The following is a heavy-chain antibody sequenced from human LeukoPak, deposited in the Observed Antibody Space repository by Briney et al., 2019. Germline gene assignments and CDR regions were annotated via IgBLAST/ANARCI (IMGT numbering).Heavy chain of an antibody. CDR1: GESFTAYF. V-gene: IGHV4-34*01. J-gene: IGHJ4*02. CDR2: TYHTGAT. Sequence: SETLSLTCAASGESFTAYFWSWIRQSPGKGLEWIGNTYHTGATQYNPSLKSRVTISIDTSKNFFSLRLTSVTAADTGVYYCARGKSGDFWGQGTLVTVSS. CDR3: ARGKSGDF.